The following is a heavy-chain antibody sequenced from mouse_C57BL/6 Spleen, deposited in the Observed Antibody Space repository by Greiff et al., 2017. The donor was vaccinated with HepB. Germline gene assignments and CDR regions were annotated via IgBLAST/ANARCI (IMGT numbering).Heavy chain of an antibody. D-gene: IGHD2-3*01. CDR1: GYTFTSYW. J-gene: IGHJ3*01. V-gene: IGHV1-50*01. CDR3: ARKALYDGYDEFAY. Sequence: QVQLQQPGAELVKPGASVKLSCKASGYTFTSYWMQWVKQRPGQGLEWIGEIDPSDSYTNYNQKFKGKATLTVDTSSSTAYMQLSSLTSEDSAVYYCARKALYDGYDEFAYWGQGTLVTVSA. CDR2: IDPSDSYT.